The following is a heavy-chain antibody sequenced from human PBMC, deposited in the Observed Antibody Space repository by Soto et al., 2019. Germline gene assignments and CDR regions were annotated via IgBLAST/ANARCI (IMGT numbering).Heavy chain of an antibody. Sequence: PGGSLRLSCAASRFTFSNYAMHWVRQAPGKGLQWVAVISYDGSKKYFADSVKGRFTISRDNSRNTLFLHMNSLRVEDTAVYYCDRRGRFLEWLQEAFDSWGQGTPVTVSS. D-gene: IGHD3-3*01. CDR2: ISYDGSKK. CDR3: DRRGRFLEWLQEAFDS. CDR1: RFTFSNYA. J-gene: IGHJ4*02. V-gene: IGHV3-33*05.